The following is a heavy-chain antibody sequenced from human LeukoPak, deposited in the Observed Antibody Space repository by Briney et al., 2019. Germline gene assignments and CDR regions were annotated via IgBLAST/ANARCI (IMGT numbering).Heavy chain of an antibody. Sequence: RAPVKVSCKASGGTFNNHAISWVRLAPGQGLEWVGGIIPIFGTANYAHRFEGRVTITADESPSTAYMELSSLRYEDTAIYYCARGADCSNGACYSDKIDYWGQGTLVTVSS. V-gene: IGHV1-69*13. J-gene: IGHJ4*02. CDR1: GGTFNNHA. D-gene: IGHD2-15*01. CDR3: ARGADCSNGACYSDKIDY. CDR2: IIPIFGTA.